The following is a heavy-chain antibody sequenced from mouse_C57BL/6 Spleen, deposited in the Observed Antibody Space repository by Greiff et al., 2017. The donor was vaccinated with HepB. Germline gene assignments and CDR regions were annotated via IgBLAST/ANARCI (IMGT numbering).Heavy chain of an antibody. CDR3: ARAYYYDYDGYAMDY. J-gene: IGHJ4*01. CDR1: GYTFTDYN. V-gene: IGHV1-22*01. Sequence: EVQLQQSGPELVKPGASVKMSCKASGYTFTDYNMHWVKQSHGKSLEWIGYINPNNGGTSYNQKFKGKATLTVNKSSSTAYMELRSLTSEDSAVYYCARAYYYDYDGYAMDYWGQGTSVTVSS. CDR2: INPNNGGT. D-gene: IGHD2-4*01.